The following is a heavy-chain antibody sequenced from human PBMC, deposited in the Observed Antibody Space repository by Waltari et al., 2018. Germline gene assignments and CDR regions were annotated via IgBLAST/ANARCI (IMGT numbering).Heavy chain of an antibody. Sequence: EVQLVQSGAEVKKPGATVKISCKASGYTFTDYYIHWVQQAPGKGLEWMGRVEPADSETIYAEKFQGRVTITADTSTDTAYMVLSSLRSEDTAVYYCATVLTTVPTYWFDPWGQGTLVTVSS. V-gene: IGHV1-69-2*01. J-gene: IGHJ5*02. D-gene: IGHD4-4*01. CDR1: GYTFTDYY. CDR2: VEPADSET. CDR3: ATVLTTVPTYWFDP.